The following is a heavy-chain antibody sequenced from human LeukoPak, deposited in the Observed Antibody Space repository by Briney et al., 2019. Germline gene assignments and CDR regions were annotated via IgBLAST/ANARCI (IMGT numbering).Heavy chain of an antibody. CDR1: GFTFSSYW. J-gene: IGHJ6*02. V-gene: IGHV3-7*03. D-gene: IGHD3-16*01. CDR2: INHNGNVN. Sequence: GGSLRLSCAASGFTFSSYWMNWARQASGKGLEWVASINHNGNVNYYVDSVKGRFTIPRDNAKNSLYLQMSNLRAEDTAVYFCARGGGLDVWGQGATVTVSS. CDR3: ARGGGLDV.